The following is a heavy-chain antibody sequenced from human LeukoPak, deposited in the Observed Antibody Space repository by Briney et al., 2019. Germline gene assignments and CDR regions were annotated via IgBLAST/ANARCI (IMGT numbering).Heavy chain of an antibody. J-gene: IGHJ4*02. CDR1: GFTFSDYY. Sequence: GGSLRLSCAASGFTFSDYYMSWIRQAPGKGLGWVSYISLSGTIYYADSVKGRFTISRDNAKNSLYLQMNSLRAEDTAVYYCAKDILAPGLHFDHWGQGTLVTVSS. CDR3: AKDILAPGLHFDH. D-gene: IGHD1-26*01. V-gene: IGHV3-11*01. CDR2: ISLSGTI.